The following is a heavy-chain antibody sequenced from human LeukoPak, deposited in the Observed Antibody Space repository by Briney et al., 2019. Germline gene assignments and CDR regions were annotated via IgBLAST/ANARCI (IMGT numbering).Heavy chain of an antibody. CDR1: GGSISSSSYY. V-gene: IGHV4-39*01. Sequence: SETLSLTCTVSGGSISSSSYYWGWIRQPPGKGLEWIGSIYYSGSTYYNPSLKSRVTISVDTSKNQFSLKLSSVTAADTAVYYCARHELPQWLLYPPVFFDYWGQGTLVTVSS. CDR3: ARHELPQWLLYPPVFFDY. D-gene: IGHD3-22*01. J-gene: IGHJ4*02. CDR2: IYYSGST.